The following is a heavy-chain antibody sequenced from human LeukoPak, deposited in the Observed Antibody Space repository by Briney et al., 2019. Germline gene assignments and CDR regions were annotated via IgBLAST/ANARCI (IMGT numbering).Heavy chain of an antibody. V-gene: IGHV3-53*01. Sequence: PGGSLRLSCAASGFTVSSNYMSWVRQAPGKGLEWVSVIYSGGNTYYADSVKGRFTISRDNSKNTLYLQMNSLRAEDTAVYYCARVLSGSYYYYYYYMDVWGKGTTVTISS. D-gene: IGHD3-10*01. CDR2: IYSGGNT. CDR1: GFTVSSNY. J-gene: IGHJ6*03. CDR3: ARVLSGSYYYYYYYMDV.